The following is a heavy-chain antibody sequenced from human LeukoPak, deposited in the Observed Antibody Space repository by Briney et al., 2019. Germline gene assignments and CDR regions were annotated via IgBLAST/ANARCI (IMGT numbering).Heavy chain of an antibody. CDR2: ISAYNGNT. V-gene: IGHV1-18*01. Sequence: ASVKVSCKASGYTFTSYGIGWVRQAPGQGLEWMGWISAYNGNTNYAQKLQGRVTMPTDTSTSTAYMELRSLRSDDTAVYYCARERSYYGSGSNDYWGQGTLVTVSS. J-gene: IGHJ4*02. CDR1: GYTFTSYG. CDR3: ARERSYYGSGSNDY. D-gene: IGHD3-10*01.